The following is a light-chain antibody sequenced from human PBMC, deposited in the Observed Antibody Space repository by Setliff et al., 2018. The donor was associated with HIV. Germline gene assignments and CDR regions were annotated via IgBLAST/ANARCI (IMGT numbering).Light chain of an antibody. J-gene: IGLJ1*01. Sequence: QSALTQPASVSGSPGQSITISCTGTSSGVGTYNAVYWYQQHPGKAPKLMIYDVSTRPSGVSNRFSGSKSGNTASLTISGLQTEDEADYYCSSYTSSSTDVFGTGTKATVL. CDR2: DVS. CDR1: SSGVGTYNA. CDR3: SSYTSSSTDV. V-gene: IGLV2-14*01.